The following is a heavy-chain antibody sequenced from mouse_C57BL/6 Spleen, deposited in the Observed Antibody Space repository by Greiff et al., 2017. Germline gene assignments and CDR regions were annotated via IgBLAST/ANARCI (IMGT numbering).Heavy chain of an antibody. CDR1: GYTFTSYW. J-gene: IGHJ2*01. CDR2: IDPSDSET. D-gene: IGHD1-2*01. CDR3: ARRGYYGLDY. Sequence: VQLQQPGAELVRPGSSVKLSCKASGYTFTSYWMHWVKQRPIQGLEWIGNIDPSDSETHYNQKFKDKATLTVDKSSSTAYMQLSSLTSEDSAVXYCARRGYYGLDYWGQGTTLTVSS. V-gene: IGHV1-52*01.